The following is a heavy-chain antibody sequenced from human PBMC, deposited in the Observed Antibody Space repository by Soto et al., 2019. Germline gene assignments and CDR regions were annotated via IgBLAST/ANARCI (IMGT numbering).Heavy chain of an antibody. CDR1: GFTVSSDY. J-gene: IGHJ4*02. CDR2: IYSGVNA. D-gene: IGHD1-26*01. V-gene: IGHV3-66*01. CDR3: ARGRLLISD. Sequence: EVQLVESGGGLVQRGGSLRLSCAASGFTVSSDYMTWVRQAPGKGLEGVSVIYSGVNASYADSVKGRFTISRDSAKNTLYLQMSSLRVEDTAVYYCARGRLLISDWGQGALVTVSS.